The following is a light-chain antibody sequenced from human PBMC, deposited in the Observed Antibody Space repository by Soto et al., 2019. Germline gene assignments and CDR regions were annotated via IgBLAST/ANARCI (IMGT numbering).Light chain of an antibody. Sequence: EIVLTQSPGTLALSLGDGATLSCRASQSVNRNYLAWYHQKPGQPPRLLIYGVSNRATGVPDRFSGGGSGTEFTLTIVSLEPDDFGTYYCHQYIDSPRTFGQGTRVEVK. CDR1: QSVNRNY. CDR3: HQYIDSPRT. CDR2: GVS. V-gene: IGKV3-20*01. J-gene: IGKJ1*01.